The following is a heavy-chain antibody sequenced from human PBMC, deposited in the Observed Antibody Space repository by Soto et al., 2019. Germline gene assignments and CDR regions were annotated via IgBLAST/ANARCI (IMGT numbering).Heavy chain of an antibody. V-gene: IGHV4-39*01. Sequence: QLQLQESGPGLVRPSETLSLTCSVSGDSISSSGHFWAWIRQPPGKGLEWLATIYYSGTTYYNPFLKSRRTISVDTSKKQFSRNRSSVAAADTAVYYCARRVYSGSGRDYFDYWGQGSLVTVSS. CDR1: GDSISSSGHF. CDR3: ARRVYSGSGRDYFDY. CDR2: IYYSGTT. J-gene: IGHJ4*02. D-gene: IGHD1-26*01.